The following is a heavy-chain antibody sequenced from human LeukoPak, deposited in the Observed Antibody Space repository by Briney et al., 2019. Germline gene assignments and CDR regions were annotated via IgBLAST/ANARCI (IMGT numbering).Heavy chain of an antibody. V-gene: IGHV1-69*04. Sequence: ASVKVSCKASGGAFSSYGITWVRQAPGQGSEWMGRIIPILDMADYAQNFRGRVTITADKSTRTAYMEMSSLRFEDTAVYYCARDGGWLQTQNHYYYHGLDVWGQGTTVTVSS. CDR1: GGAFSSYG. CDR2: IIPILDMA. CDR3: ARDGGWLQTQNHYYYHGLDV. D-gene: IGHD5-24*01. J-gene: IGHJ6*02.